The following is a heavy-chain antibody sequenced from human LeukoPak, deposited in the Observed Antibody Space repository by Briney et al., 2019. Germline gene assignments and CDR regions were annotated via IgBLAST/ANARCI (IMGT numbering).Heavy chain of an antibody. V-gene: IGHV4-30-2*01. CDR3: ARAYYYDSSDALDY. CDR1: GGSISSGGYS. CDR2: IYHSGST. D-gene: IGHD3-22*01. J-gene: IGHJ4*02. Sequence: SETLSLTCAVSGGSISSGGYSWSWIRQPPGKGLEWIGYIYHSGSTYYNPSLKSRVTISVDTSKNQFSLKLSSVTAADTAVYYCARAYYYDSSDALDYWGQGTLVTVSS.